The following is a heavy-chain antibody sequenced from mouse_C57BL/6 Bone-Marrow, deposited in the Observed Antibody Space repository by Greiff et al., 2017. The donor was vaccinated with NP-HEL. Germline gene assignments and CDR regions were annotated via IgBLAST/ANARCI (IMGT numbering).Heavy chain of an antibody. Sequence: QVQLKQPGAELVRPGTSVKLSCKASGYTFTSYWMHWVKQRPGQGLEWIGVIDPSDSYTNYNQTFKGKATLTVDTSSSTAYMQLSSLTSEDSAVYYCASRRNDGYLYWYFDVWGTGTTVTVSS. J-gene: IGHJ1*03. D-gene: IGHD2-3*01. CDR3: ASRRNDGYLYWYFDV. CDR1: GYTFTSYW. CDR2: IDPSDSYT. V-gene: IGHV1-59*01.